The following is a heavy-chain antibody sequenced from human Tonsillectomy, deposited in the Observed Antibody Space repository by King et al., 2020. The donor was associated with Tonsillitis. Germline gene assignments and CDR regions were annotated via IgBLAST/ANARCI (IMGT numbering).Heavy chain of an antibody. CDR3: ARDGGSGSYYNHDAFDI. CDR2: IYHSGST. Sequence: QLQESGPGLVKPSGTLSLTCAVSGGSISSSNWWSGVRQPPGKGLEWIGEIYHSGSTNYNPSLKSRVTISVDKSKNQFSLKLSSVTAPDTAVYYCARDGGSGSYYNHDAFDIWGQGTMVTVSS. CDR1: GGSISSSNW. D-gene: IGHD3-10*01. V-gene: IGHV4-4*02. J-gene: IGHJ3*02.